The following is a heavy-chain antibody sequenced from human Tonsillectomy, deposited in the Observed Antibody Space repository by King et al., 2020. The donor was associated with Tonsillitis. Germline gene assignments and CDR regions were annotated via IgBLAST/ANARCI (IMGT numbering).Heavy chain of an antibody. V-gene: IGHV3-11*05. J-gene: IGHJ3*02. D-gene: IGHD2-2*01. CDR1: GFTFSDYY. Sequence: VQLVESGGGLVKPGGSLRLSCAASGFTFSDYYISWIRQAPGKGLEWVSYISSSSSYTNYADSVKGRFTISRDNAKNSLYLQMNSLRAEDTAVYYCARGGGYCSSNSCCLGAFEIWGQGTMVTVSS. CDR2: ISSSSSYT. CDR3: ARGGGYCSSNSCCLGAFEI.